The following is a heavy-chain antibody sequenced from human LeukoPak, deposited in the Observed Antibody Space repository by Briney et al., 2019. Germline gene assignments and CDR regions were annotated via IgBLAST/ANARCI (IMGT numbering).Heavy chain of an antibody. CDR1: GGSISSGDYY. D-gene: IGHD4-17*01. CDR2: TYYSGST. V-gene: IGHV4-30-4*08. CDR3: AREEADYGDQHFDY. Sequence: SQTLSLTCTVSGGSISSGDYYWSWIRQPPGKGLEWIGYTYYSGSTYYNPSLKSRVTISVDTSKNQFSLKLSSVTAADTAVYYCAREEADYGDQHFDYWGQGTLVTVSS. J-gene: IGHJ4*02.